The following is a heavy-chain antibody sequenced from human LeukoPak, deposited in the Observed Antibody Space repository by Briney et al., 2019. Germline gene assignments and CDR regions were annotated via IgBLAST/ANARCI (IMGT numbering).Heavy chain of an antibody. V-gene: IGHV3-30*03. CDR2: ISYDGSNK. Sequence: GGTLRLSCAASGFTFSRYSMNWVRQAPGKGLEWVAVISYDGSNKYYADSVKGRFTISRDNSKNTLYLQMNSLRAEDTAVYYCARGRFHALEWLMTFEYWGLGTLVTVSS. CDR3: ARGRFHALEWLMTFEY. CDR1: GFTFSRYS. D-gene: IGHD3-3*01. J-gene: IGHJ4*02.